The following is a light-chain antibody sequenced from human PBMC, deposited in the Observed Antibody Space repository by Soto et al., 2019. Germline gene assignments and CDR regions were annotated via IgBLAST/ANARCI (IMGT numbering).Light chain of an antibody. V-gene: IGLV2-14*01. CDR1: SSDVGGHNY. CDR3: QSYDISLHNYV. CDR2: GDN. J-gene: IGLJ1*01. Sequence: QSVLTQPASVSGSPGQSITISCTGTSSDVGGHNYVSWYQQHPGTAPKLLIYGDNNRPSGVPDRFSGSKSGTSASLAITRLQAEDEADYYCQSYDISLHNYVFGTGTKLTVL.